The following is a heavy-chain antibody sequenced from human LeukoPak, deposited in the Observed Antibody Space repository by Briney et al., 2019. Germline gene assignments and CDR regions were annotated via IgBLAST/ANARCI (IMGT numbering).Heavy chain of an antibody. CDR3: ARDVNPFNWGDDAFDI. J-gene: IGHJ3*02. V-gene: IGHV1-69*05. Sequence: SVKVSCKASGGTFSSYAISWVRQAPGQGLEWMGRIILIFGTANYAQKFQGRVTITTDESTSTAYMELSSLRSEDTAVYYCARDVNPFNWGDDAFDIWGQGTMVTVSS. CDR2: IILIFGTA. D-gene: IGHD7-27*01. CDR1: GGTFSSYA.